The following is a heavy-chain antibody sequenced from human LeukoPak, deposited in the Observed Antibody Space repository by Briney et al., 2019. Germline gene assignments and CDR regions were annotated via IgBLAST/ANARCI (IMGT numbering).Heavy chain of an antibody. Sequence: GGSLRLSCAASGFTFSSYAMSWVRQAPGKGLEWVSAISGSGGSTYYADSVKGRFTISRDNSKNTLYLQMNSLRADDTAVYYCARDIRPSGSYGWFDPCGQGTLVTVSS. CDR2: ISGSGGST. CDR1: GFTFSSYA. V-gene: IGHV3-23*01. D-gene: IGHD3-10*01. CDR3: ARDIRPSGSYGWFDP. J-gene: IGHJ5*02.